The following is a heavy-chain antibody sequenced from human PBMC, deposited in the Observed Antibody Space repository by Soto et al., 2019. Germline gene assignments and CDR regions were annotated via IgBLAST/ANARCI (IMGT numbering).Heavy chain of an antibody. V-gene: IGHV5-10-1*01. CDR2: IDPSDSYT. J-gene: IGHJ6*02. CDR3: ARSLYCSSTSCYSHGMDV. CDR1: GYSFTSYW. D-gene: IGHD2-2*02. Sequence: GSLKISCKGSGYSFTSYWISWVRQMPGKGLEWMGRIDPSDSYTNYSPSFQGHVTISADKSISTAYLQWSSLKASDTAMYYCARSLYCSSTSCYSHGMDVWGQGTTVTVSS.